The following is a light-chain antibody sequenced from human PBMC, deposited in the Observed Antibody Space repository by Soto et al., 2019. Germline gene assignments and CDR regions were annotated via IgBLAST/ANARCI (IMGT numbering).Light chain of an antibody. CDR1: QSVSSY. CDR3: QQRSNCPSFT. Sequence: EIVLTQSPATLSLSPGERATLSCRASQSVSSYLAWYQQKPGQAPRLLIYDASNRATDIPARFSGSGSGTDFTLTISSLEPEDFAVYYCQQRSNCPSFTFGQGTKLEIK. CDR2: DAS. V-gene: IGKV3-11*01. J-gene: IGKJ2*01.